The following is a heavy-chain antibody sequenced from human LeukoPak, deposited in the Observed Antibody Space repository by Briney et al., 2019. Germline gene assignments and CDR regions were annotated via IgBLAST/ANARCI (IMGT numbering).Heavy chain of an antibody. J-gene: IGHJ3*02. CDR3: ARDYSCSSTSCYTARSDAFDI. Sequence: GGSLRLSCADSGFTFSDYYVSWVRQAPGKGVQWVSYISSSGRTIYYADSVKGRFTISRDNAKNSLYLQMNSLRAEDTAIYYCARDYSCSSTSCYTARSDAFDIWGQGTMVTVSS. CDR1: GFTFSDYY. D-gene: IGHD2-2*02. V-gene: IGHV3-11*04. CDR2: ISSSGRTI.